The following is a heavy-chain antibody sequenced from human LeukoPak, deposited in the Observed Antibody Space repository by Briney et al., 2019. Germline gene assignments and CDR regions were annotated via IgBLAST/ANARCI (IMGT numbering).Heavy chain of an antibody. CDR2: IYYSGTT. V-gene: IGHV4-59*01. J-gene: IGHJ4*02. CDR1: GGSFSGYY. Sequence: PSETLSLTCAVYGGSFSGYYWSWIRQPPGKGLEWIGYIYYSGTTNYNPSLRSRVTISVDTSKNQFSLKLSSVTAADTAVYYCARGVYIAAAQYGYWGQGTLVTVSS. D-gene: IGHD6-13*01. CDR3: ARGVYIAAAQYGY.